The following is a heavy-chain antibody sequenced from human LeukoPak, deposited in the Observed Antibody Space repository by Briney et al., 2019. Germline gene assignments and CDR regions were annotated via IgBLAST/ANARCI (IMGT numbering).Heavy chain of an antibody. CDR2: IIPIFGIA. CDR1: RGTLGSCA. CDR3: ARGYDSSGYYHSDFDY. J-gene: IGHJ4*02. V-gene: IGHV1-69*04. D-gene: IGHD3-22*01. Sequence: TVKLSHKAYRGTLGSCANSWVRQATGQKLEWMGRIIPIFGIANYAQKFQGRVTITADKSTSTAYMELSSLRSEDTAVYYCARGYDSSGYYHSDFDYWGQGTLVTVFS.